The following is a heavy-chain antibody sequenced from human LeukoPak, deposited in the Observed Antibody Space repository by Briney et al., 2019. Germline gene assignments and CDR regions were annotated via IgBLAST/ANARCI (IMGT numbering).Heavy chain of an antibody. V-gene: IGHV4-59*08. CDR1: GGSISSYY. D-gene: IGHD6-19*01. CDR2: IYYSGST. Sequence: PSETLSLTCTVSGGSISSYYWSWIRQPPGKGLEWIGYIYYSGSTNYNPSLRSRVTISVDTSKNQFSLKLSSVTAADTAVYYCARAVADAFDIWGQGTMVTVSS. CDR3: ARAVADAFDI. J-gene: IGHJ3*02.